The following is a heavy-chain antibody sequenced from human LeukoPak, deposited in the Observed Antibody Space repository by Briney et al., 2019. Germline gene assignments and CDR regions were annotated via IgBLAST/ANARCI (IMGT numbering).Heavy chain of an antibody. V-gene: IGHV3-48*03. J-gene: IGHJ4*02. D-gene: IGHD3-22*01. CDR1: GFTFSSYE. CDR2: ISSSGSTI. Sequence: PGGSLRLSCAASGFTFSSYEMNWVRQAPGKGLEWVSYISSSGSTIYYADSVKGRFTISRDNAKNSLYLQMNSLRAEDTAVYYCARAGYDSSDWDFDYWGQGTLVTVSS. CDR3: ARAGYDSSDWDFDY.